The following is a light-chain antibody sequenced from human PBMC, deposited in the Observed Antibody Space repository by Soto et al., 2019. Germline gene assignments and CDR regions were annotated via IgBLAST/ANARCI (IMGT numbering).Light chain of an antibody. V-gene: IGLV1-51*01. CDR2: DDN. Sequence: QSVLTQPPSVSAAPGQKVTISCSGSSSNIGGSSVSWYQQLPGTAPKLLIYDDNKRPSGIPDRFSGSKSGTSATLCITGFQTGVEADYYCGSWDSSLSAYVFGSGTKITVL. J-gene: IGLJ1*01. CDR1: SSNIGGSS. CDR3: GSWDSSLSAYV.